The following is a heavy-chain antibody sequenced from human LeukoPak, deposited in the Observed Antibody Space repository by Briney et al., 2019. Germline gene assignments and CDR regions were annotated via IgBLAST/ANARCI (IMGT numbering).Heavy chain of an antibody. CDR1: GYTFTSYG. CDR3: ARDPPREWGWLQPRPPFFDY. Sequence: ASVKVSFKASGYTFTSYGISWVRQAPGQGLEWMGWISAYNGNTNYAQKLQRRVTMTTDTSTSTAYMELRSLRSDDTAVYYCARDPPREWGWLQPRPPFFDYWGQGTLVTVSS. CDR2: ISAYNGNT. V-gene: IGHV1-18*01. D-gene: IGHD5-24*01. J-gene: IGHJ4*02.